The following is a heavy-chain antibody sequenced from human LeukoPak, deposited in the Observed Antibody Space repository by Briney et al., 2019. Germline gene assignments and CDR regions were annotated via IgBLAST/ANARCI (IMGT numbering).Heavy chain of an antibody. CDR2: ISGGGAST. V-gene: IGHV3-23*01. CDR3: AKDTVGTTPRGYFDL. D-gene: IGHD4-23*01. Sequence: GGSLRLSCAASGFTFKSYGMSWVRQAPGKGLEWISSISGGGASTYYADSVKGRFTISRDSSKSTLFLQMNSLRAEDTAVYYCAKDTVGTTPRGYFDLWGRGTLLTVSS. J-gene: IGHJ2*01. CDR1: GFTFKSYG.